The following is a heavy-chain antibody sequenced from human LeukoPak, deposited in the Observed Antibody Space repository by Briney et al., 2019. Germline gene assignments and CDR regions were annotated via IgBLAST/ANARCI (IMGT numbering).Heavy chain of an antibody. J-gene: IGHJ4*02. CDR1: GGAISTYH. Sequence: PSETLSLTCTVSGGAISTYHWSWIRQPPGKGLEWIGYIYYDGSTNYSPSLKSRVTISIDTSKDQFSLKFYSVTTADTAMYYCARHGTLGSTRYPLDYWGQGTLVTVSS. CDR3: ARHGTLGSTRYPLDY. V-gene: IGHV4-59*01. CDR2: IYYDGST. D-gene: IGHD1-26*01.